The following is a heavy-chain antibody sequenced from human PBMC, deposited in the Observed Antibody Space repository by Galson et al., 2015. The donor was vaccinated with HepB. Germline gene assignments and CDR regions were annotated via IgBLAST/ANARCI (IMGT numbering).Heavy chain of an antibody. J-gene: IGHJ5*02. CDR3: ASPYSSSWNWFDP. V-gene: IGHV3-48*01. CDR2: ISSSSSTI. CDR1: GFTFSSYS. D-gene: IGHD6-13*01. Sequence: SLRLSCAASGFTFSSYSMNWVRQAPGKGLEWVSYISSSSSTIYYADSVKGRFTISRDNAKNSLYLQMNSLRAEDTAVYYCASPYSSSWNWFDPWGQGTLVTVSS.